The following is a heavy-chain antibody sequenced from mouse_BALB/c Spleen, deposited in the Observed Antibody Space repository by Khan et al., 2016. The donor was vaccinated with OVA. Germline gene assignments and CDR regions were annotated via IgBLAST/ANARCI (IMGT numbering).Heavy chain of an antibody. CDR1: GYTFTSYW. CDR3: ARNKKVVATYFDY. J-gene: IGHJ2*01. CDR2: TNPTNGRT. Sequence: QVQLQQSGAELVKAGASVKMSCKASGYTFTSYWMHWVKQRLGQGLEWFAETNPTNGRTYYNEKFKSKATLTVDKSSSTAYMLLSGPTFEDSAVYYCARNKKVVATYFDYWSQGTTLTVSS. D-gene: IGHD1-1*01. V-gene: IGHV1S81*02.